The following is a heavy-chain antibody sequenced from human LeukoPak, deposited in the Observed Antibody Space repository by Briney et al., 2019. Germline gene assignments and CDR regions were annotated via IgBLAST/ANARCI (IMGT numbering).Heavy chain of an antibody. D-gene: IGHD3-22*01. V-gene: IGHV3-21*01. J-gene: IGHJ6*04. CDR1: GFTFSNYN. Sequence: GGSLRLSCAASGFTFSNYNMNWVRQAPGKGLEWVSFISSSSTYIYYADSVKGRFTVSRDNAKNSLYLQMNSLRAEDTAVYYCARGPTMKMDVWGKGTTVTVSS. CDR3: ARGPTMKMDV. CDR2: ISSSSTYI.